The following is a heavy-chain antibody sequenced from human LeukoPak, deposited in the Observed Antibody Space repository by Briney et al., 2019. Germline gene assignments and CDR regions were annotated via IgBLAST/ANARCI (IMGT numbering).Heavy chain of an antibody. CDR2: INPNSGGT. D-gene: IGHD3-16*01. CDR1: GYTFTGYY. CDR3: ARHIMITFGGVMR. Sequence: GASVKVSCKASGYTFTGYYMHWVRQAPGQGLEWMGWINPNSGGTNYAQKFQGRVTMTRDTSISTAYVELSRLRSDDTAVYYCARHIMITFGGVMRWGQGTLVTVSS. J-gene: IGHJ4*02. V-gene: IGHV1-2*02.